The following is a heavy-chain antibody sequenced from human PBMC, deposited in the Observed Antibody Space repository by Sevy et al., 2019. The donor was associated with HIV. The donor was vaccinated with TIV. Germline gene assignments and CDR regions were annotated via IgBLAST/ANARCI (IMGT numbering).Heavy chain of an antibody. CDR1: GYTFTGYY. CDR3: ARGLPSYYYGMDV. V-gene: IGHV1-2*02. Sequence: ASVKVSCKASGYTFTGYYMHWVRQAPRQGLEWMGWINPNSGGTNYAQKFQGRVTMTRDTSISTAYMELSRLRSDDTAVYYCARGLPSYYYGMDVWGQGTTVTVSS. J-gene: IGHJ6*02. CDR2: INPNSGGT.